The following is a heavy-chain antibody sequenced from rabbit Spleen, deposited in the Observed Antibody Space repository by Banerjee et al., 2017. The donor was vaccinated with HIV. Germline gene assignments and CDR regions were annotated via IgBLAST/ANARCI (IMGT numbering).Heavy chain of an antibody. Sequence: QSLEESGGGLVQPEGSLALTCKASGFSFSSSDYICWVRQAPGKGLEWISCIAGTSSGFTYSATWAKGRFTCSKTSSTTVTLQMTSLTVADTATYFCARDTASSFSSDGMDLWGQGTLVTVS. D-gene: IGHD2-1*01. CDR3: ARDTASSFSSDGMDL. V-gene: IGHV1S40*01. CDR2: IAGTSSGFT. J-gene: IGHJ6*01. CDR1: GFSFSSSDY.